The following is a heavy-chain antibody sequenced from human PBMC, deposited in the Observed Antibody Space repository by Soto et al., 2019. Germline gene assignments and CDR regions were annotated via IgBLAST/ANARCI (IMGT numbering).Heavy chain of an antibody. CDR3: ACGSSASAYIDY. Sequence: ETLSLTCTVSGGSISGYYWSWIRQPPGKGLEWIGYIYHSRTSPYNPSLKSRLTISVDTSKNQFSLKLNSVTAADTAVYYCACGSSASAYIDYWGQGTLLSVSS. CDR1: GGSISGYY. CDR2: IYHSRTS. V-gene: IGHV4-59*01. J-gene: IGHJ4*02. D-gene: IGHD6-13*01.